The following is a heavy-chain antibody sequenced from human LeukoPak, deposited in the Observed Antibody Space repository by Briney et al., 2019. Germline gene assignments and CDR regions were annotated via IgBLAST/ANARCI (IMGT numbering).Heavy chain of an antibody. CDR1: GFTFTSSA. J-gene: IGHJ4*02. D-gene: IGHD1-26*01. CDR2: IVVGSGNT. V-gene: IGHV1-58*02. Sequence: SVKVSCKASGFTFTSSAMQWVRQARGQRLEWIGWIVVGSGNTNYAQKFQERVTITRDMSTSTAYMELSSLRSEDTAVYYCAATQGAVGATTADYWGQGTLVTVSS. CDR3: AATQGAVGATTADY.